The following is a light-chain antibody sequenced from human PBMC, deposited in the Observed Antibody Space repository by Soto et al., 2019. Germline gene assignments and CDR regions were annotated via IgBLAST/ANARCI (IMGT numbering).Light chain of an antibody. CDR1: SSDVGAYNY. CDR3: TSYTSTSTYV. Sequence: QSALTQPASVSGPPGQSITISCTGTSSDVGAYNYVSWYQHHPGKAPRLVIYDVTNRPSGISDRFSGSKSGNTASLTISGLLAEDEAEYYCTSYTSTSTYVCGTGTKLTVL. CDR2: DVT. J-gene: IGLJ1*01. V-gene: IGLV2-14*01.